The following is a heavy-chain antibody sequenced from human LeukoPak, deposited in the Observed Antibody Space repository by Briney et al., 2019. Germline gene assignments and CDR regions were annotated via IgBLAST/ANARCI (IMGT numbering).Heavy chain of an antibody. CDR3: ARDWPTYYYDSSGYSY. D-gene: IGHD3-22*01. Sequence: PSETLSLTCTVSGYSISSGGYYWSWIRQPPGKGLEWIGYIYHSGSTYYNPSLKSRVTISVDRSKNQFSLKLSSVTAADTAVYYCARDWPTYYYDSSGYSYWGQGTLVTVSS. CDR2: IYHSGST. CDR1: GYSISSGGYY. V-gene: IGHV4-30-2*01. J-gene: IGHJ4*02.